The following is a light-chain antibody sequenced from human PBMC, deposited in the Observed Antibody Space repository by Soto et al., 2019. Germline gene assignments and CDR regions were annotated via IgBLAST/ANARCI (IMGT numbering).Light chain of an antibody. J-gene: IGLJ1*01. Sequence: QSALAQPASVSGSPGQSITISCTGTSSDVGGYNLVSWYRQHPGKAPKLMIYEGSQRPSGVSNRFSGSKSGNTASLTISGLQAEDEADYYCYSYAGRNLYVFGTGTKVTVL. CDR3: YSYAGRNLYV. CDR2: EGS. V-gene: IGLV2-23*01. CDR1: SSDVGGYNL.